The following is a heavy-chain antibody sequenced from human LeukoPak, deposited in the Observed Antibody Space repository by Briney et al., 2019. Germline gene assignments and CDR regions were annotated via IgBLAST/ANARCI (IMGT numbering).Heavy chain of an antibody. Sequence: ASVKVSCKASGYTFTGYYMHWVRQAPGQGLEWMGWINPNSGGTNYAQKFQGRVTMTRDTSISTAYMELSRLRSDDTAVYYCARSRTGSGFLFDYWGQGSLVTVSS. CDR2: INPNSGGT. V-gene: IGHV1-2*02. J-gene: IGHJ4*02. CDR3: ARSRTGSGFLFDY. D-gene: IGHD3-10*01. CDR1: GYTFTGYY.